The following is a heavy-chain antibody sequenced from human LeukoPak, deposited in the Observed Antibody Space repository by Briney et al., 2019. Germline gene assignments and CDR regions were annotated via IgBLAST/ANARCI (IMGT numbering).Heavy chain of an antibody. J-gene: IGHJ4*02. CDR1: GFTFSGSA. CDR2: IRSKANSYAT. Sequence: GGSLRLSCAASGFTFSGSAMHWVRQASGKGLEWVGRIRSKANSYATAYAASVKGRFTISRDDSKNTAYLQMNSLKTEDTAVYYCTRHSSFSSSMYYWGQGTLVTVSS. CDR3: TRHSSFSSSMYY. D-gene: IGHD6-13*01. V-gene: IGHV3-73*01.